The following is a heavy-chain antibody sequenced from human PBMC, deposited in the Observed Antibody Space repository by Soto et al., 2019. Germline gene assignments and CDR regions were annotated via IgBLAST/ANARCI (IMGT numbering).Heavy chain of an antibody. CDR2: ISAAGDP. J-gene: IGHJ6*01. Sequence: EVQLVESGGGLVRPGGSLRLSCEATGITFRNYDMHLVRQGTGKGLEWVSGISAAGDPDYADSVEGRFTISGENAQNSFFLQMNSLRVGDTAVYYCARTERDFYGLDVWGQGTTVIVSS. CDR1: GITFRNYD. CDR3: ARTERDFYGLDV. V-gene: IGHV3-13*05.